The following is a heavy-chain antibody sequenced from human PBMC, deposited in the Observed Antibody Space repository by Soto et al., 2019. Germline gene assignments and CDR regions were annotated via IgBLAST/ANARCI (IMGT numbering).Heavy chain of an antibody. CDR3: ARESEDLTPNFDY. J-gene: IGHJ4*02. V-gene: IGHV3-21*06. Sequence: VQLVESGGGLVEPGGPLRLSCAASGFTFTRYSMNWVRQAPGKGLEWVSSISSTTNYIYYGDSMKGRFTISRDNAKNSLYLEMTSLRAEDTAVYYCARESEDLTPNFDYWGQGTLVTVSP. CDR1: GFTFTRYS. CDR2: ISSTTNYI.